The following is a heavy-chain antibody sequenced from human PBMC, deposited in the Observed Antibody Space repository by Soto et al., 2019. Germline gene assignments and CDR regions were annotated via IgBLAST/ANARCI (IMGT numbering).Heavy chain of an antibody. D-gene: IGHD4-17*01. J-gene: IGHJ5*02. CDR3: ARAPPLYDYGDYGGASNWFDP. CDR2: IYHSGST. CDR1: GGSISSSNW. Sequence: QVQLQESGPGLVKPSGTLSLTCAVSGGSISSSNWWSWVRQPPGKGLEWIGEIYHSGSTNYNPSLKSRVTISVDKSKNQFSRKLSSVTAADTAVYYCARAPPLYDYGDYGGASNWFDPWGQGTLVTVSS. V-gene: IGHV4-4*02.